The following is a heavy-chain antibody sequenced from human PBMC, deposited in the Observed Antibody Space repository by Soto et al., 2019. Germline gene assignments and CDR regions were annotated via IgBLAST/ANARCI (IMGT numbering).Heavy chain of an antibody. D-gene: IGHD1-26*01. CDR2: INPNSGGT. CDR3: ARDHGGSYIYYGMDV. Sequence: GASVKVSCKASGYTFTGYYMHWVRQAPGQGLEWMGWINPNSGGTNYAQKFQGRVTMTRDTSISTAYMELSRLRSDDTAVYYCARDHGGSYIYYGMDVWGQGTTVTVSS. CDR1: GYTFTGYY. J-gene: IGHJ6*02. V-gene: IGHV1-2*02.